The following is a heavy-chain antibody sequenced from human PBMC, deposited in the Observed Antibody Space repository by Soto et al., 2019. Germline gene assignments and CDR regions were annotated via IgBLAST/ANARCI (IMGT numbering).Heavy chain of an antibody. Sequence: GGSLRLSCAASGFTFSSYVMHWVRQAPGKGLEWVAVISYDGSNKYYADSVKGRFTISRDNSKHTLYLQMNSLRPEDTAVYYCAKDLEGYCTTTSCYTYFGLDVWGQG. J-gene: IGHJ6*02. V-gene: IGHV3-30*18. CDR2: ISYDGSNK. D-gene: IGHD2-2*01. CDR1: GFTFSSYV. CDR3: AKDLEGYCTTTSCYTYFGLDV.